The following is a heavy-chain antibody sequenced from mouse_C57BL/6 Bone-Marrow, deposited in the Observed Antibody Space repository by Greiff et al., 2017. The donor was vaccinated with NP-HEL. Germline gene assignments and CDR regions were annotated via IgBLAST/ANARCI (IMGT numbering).Heavy chain of an antibody. J-gene: IGHJ1*03. CDR2: ISSGGSYT. CDR1: GFTFSSYG. D-gene: IGHD2-1*01. Sequence: EVKLMESGGDLVKPGGSLKLSCAASGFTFSSYGMSWVRQAPDKRLEWVATISSGGSYTYYPNSVKGRFTISRDNAKNTLDLQMSSLKSEDTAMYYGARKGGKPWYFDVWGTGTTVTVSS. CDR3: ARKGGKPWYFDV. V-gene: IGHV5-6*01.